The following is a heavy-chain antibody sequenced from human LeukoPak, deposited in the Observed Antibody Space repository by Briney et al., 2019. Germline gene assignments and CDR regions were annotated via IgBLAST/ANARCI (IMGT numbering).Heavy chain of an antibody. CDR2: IYYSGST. V-gene: IGHV4-59*01. D-gene: IGHD3-10*01. Sequence: PSETLSLTCTVSGGSISSYYWSWIRQPPGKGLEWIGYIYYSGSTNYNPSLKSRVIISVDTSKNQFSLKLSSVTAADTAVYYCASGITMVRGVIANFDYWGQGTLVTVSS. J-gene: IGHJ4*02. CDR3: ASGITMVRGVIANFDY. CDR1: GGSISSYY.